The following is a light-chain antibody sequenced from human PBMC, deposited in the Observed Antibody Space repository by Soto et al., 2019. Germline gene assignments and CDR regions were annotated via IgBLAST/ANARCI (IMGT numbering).Light chain of an antibody. CDR3: QQYGSSPWT. J-gene: IGKJ1*01. V-gene: IGKV3-20*01. Sequence: EIRVTQSPGTLSLSTGERATLSCRASQSVSSSYLAWYQQKPGQAPRLLIYGASSRATGIPDRFSGSGSGTDFTLTISRLEPEDFAVYYCQQYGSSPWTFAQRTKVDIK. CDR2: GAS. CDR1: QSVSSSY.